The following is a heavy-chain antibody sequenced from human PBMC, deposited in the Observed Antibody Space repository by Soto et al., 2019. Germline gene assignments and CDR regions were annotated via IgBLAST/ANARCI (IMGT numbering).Heavy chain of an antibody. CDR1: GGSIISYY. CDR3: ARTFYYRWGIYFAWFAP. CDR2: IYDSGGT. J-gene: IGHJ5*02. Sequence: SETLSLTCTVSGGSIISYYWSWIRQPPGKGLEWIGYIYDSGGTNYNPLLKSRVTISVDTPRNQFSLKLSSVTAADTAVYFCARTFYYRWGIYFAWFAPWGQGPLVTVSS. V-gene: IGHV4-59*12. D-gene: IGHD3-10*01.